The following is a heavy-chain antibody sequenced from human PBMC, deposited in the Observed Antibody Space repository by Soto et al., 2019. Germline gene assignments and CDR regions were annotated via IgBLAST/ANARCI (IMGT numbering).Heavy chain of an antibody. D-gene: IGHD4-4*01. V-gene: IGHV3-48*03. J-gene: IGHJ4*02. Sequence: PGGSLRLSCAASGSTFSSYEMNWVRQAPGKGLEWVSYISSSGSTIYYADSVKGRFTISRDNAKNSLYLQMNSQRAEDTAVYYLARRLQLSCRGQGTLVTVSS. CDR3: ARRLQLSC. CDR1: GSTFSSYE. CDR2: ISSSGSTI.